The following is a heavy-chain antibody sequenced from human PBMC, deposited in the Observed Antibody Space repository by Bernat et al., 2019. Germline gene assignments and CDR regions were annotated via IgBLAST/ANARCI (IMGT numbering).Heavy chain of an antibody. CDR3: ARHVRFLEGEDWFDP. D-gene: IGHD3-3*01. V-gene: IGHV4-39*01. Sequence: QLQLQESGPGLVKPSETPSLTCTVSGGSISSSSYYWGWIRQPPGKGLEWIGSIYYSGSTYYNPSLKSRVTISVDTSKNQFSLKLSSVTAADTAVYYCARHVRFLEGEDWFDPWGQGTLVTVSS. CDR2: IYYSGST. J-gene: IGHJ5*02. CDR1: GGSISSSSYY.